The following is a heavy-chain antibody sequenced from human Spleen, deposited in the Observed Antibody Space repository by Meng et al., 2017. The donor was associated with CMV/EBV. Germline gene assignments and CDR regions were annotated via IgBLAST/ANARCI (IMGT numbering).Heavy chain of an antibody. CDR3: ARERMRELPYYFDS. J-gene: IGHJ4*02. Sequence: GGSISSGDYYWSWIRQPPGKGLEWIGYIYYSGSTFYNPSLKSRLTISLNTSKNQFSLRLSSVTAADTAVYYCARERMRELPYYFDSWGQGTLVTVSS. CDR1: GGSISSGDYY. D-gene: IGHD1-26*01. CDR2: IYYSGST. V-gene: IGHV4-30-4*08.